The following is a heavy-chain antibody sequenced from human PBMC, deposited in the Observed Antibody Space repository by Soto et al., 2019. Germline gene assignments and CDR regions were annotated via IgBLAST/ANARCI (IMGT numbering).Heavy chain of an antibody. CDR3: AKDLYCSGWYNYIDP. Sequence: QVQLVESGGGVVQPGRSLRLSCAASGFTFSNCGMHWVRQAPGKGLEWVTMISYDGSNRYYADSVKGRFTISRDSSENTLYLQMNSLRAEDTAVYYCAKDLYCSGWYNYIDPWGQGTLVTVSS. V-gene: IGHV3-30*18. CDR1: GFTFSNCG. J-gene: IGHJ5*02. CDR2: ISYDGSNR. D-gene: IGHD6-19*01.